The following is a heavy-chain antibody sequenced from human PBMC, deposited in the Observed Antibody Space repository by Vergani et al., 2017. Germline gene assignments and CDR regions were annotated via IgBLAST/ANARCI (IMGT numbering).Heavy chain of an antibody. CDR1: GGSISSYY. V-gene: IGHV4-59*01. D-gene: IGHD3-22*01. CDR3: ARGAYYDSSGYYWGWFDP. J-gene: IGHJ5*02. Sequence: QVQLQESGPGLVKPSETLSLTCTVSGGSISSYYWSWIRQPPGKGLEWIGYIYYSGSTNYNLSLKSRVTISVDTSKNQFSLKLSSVTAADTAVYYCARGAYYDSSGYYWGWFDPWGQGTLVTVSS. CDR2: IYYSGST.